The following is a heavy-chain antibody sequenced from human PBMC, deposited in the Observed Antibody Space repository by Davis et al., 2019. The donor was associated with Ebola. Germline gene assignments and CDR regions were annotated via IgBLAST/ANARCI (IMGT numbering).Heavy chain of an antibody. CDR1: GGTFSSYA. CDR3: ARDHRYYGSGRYPPDY. D-gene: IGHD3-10*01. CDR2: IIPIFGTA. V-gene: IGHV1-69*06. J-gene: IGHJ4*02. Sequence: SVKVSCKASGGTFSSYAISWVRQAPGQGLEWMGGIIPIFGTANYAQKFQGRVTIIADKSTSTAYMELRSLRSDDTAVYYCARDHRYYGSGRYPPDYWGQGTLVTVSS.